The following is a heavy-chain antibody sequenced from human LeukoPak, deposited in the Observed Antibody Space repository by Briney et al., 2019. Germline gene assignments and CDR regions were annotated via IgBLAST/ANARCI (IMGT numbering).Heavy chain of an antibody. Sequence: GGSLRLSCAASGFTVSSNYMGWVRQAPGKGLEWVSVIYSGGSTYYADSVKGRFTISRDNSKNTLYLQMNSLRAEDTAVYYCAREGGSGYAKDYFDYWGQGTLVTVSS. V-gene: IGHV3-66*01. D-gene: IGHD3-16*01. CDR2: IYSGGST. CDR3: AREGGSGYAKDYFDY. J-gene: IGHJ4*02. CDR1: GFTVSSNY.